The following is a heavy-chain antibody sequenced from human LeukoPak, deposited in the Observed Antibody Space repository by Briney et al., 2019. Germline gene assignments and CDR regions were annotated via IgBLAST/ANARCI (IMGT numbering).Heavy chain of an antibody. Sequence: SGGSLRLSCAASGFTFSSYWMSWVRQAPGKGLEWVANIKQDGSEKYYVDSVKGRFTISRDNAKNSLYLQMNSLRAEDTAVYYCAREGSAYCGGDCYSGAFDIWXQGTMVTVSS. CDR3: AREGSAYCGGDCYSGAFDI. V-gene: IGHV3-7*01. D-gene: IGHD2-21*01. J-gene: IGHJ3*02. CDR2: IKQDGSEK. CDR1: GFTFSSYW.